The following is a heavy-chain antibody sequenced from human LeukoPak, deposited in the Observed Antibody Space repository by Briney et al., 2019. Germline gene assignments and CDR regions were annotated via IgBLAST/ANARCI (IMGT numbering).Heavy chain of an antibody. CDR2: ISSSSSYI. J-gene: IGHJ4*02. CDR1: GFTFSSYS. D-gene: IGHD6-13*01. CDR3: ARTVLGQLVPPVSDY. Sequence: GGSLRLSCAASGFTFSSYSMNWVRQAPGKGLEWVSSISSSSSYIYYADSVKGRFTISRDNAKNSLYLQMNSLRAEDTAVYYCARTVLGQLVPPVSDYWGQGTLVTVSS. V-gene: IGHV3-21*01.